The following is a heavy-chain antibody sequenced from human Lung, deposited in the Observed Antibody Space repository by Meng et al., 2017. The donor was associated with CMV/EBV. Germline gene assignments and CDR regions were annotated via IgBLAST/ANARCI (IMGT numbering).Heavy chain of an antibody. V-gene: IGHV4-59*01. D-gene: IGHD3-3*01. J-gene: IGHJ5*02. CDR3: ARSSHYDFWSGYEIDP. CDR2: VYNSEGN. CDR1: GGSISDYY. Sequence: SGGSISDYYWGWIREPPGKGLGWIGYVYNSEGNNYNPSLESRVTISVDTSKNQFFLKLSSVTAADTAVYYCARSSHYDFWSGYEIDPWGQGTLVTVSS.